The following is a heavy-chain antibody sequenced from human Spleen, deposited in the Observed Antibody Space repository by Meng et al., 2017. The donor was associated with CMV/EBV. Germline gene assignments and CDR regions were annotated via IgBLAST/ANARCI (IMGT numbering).Heavy chain of an antibody. CDR2: IIPMVGVA. CDR3: ALHQADWFDS. V-gene: IGHV1-69*02. CDR1: GDTFSSYS. Sequence: VSSKASGDTFSSYSVSWMRQVPGQGLEWMGKIIPMVGVAKYAERFQGKVAINADTSTSTAYMELSSLKSEDTAVYYCALHQADWFDSWGQGTLVTVSS. J-gene: IGHJ5*01.